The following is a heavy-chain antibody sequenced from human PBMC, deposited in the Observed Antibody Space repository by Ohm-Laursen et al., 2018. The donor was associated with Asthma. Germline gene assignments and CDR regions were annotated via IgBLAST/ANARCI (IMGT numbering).Heavy chain of an antibody. CDR3: ARGSFYYESTGYYFSDH. CDR1: GDSINSGNNY. D-gene: IGHD3-22*01. J-gene: IGHJ4*02. Sequence: SDTLSLTCAVSGDSINSGNNYWSWIRQHPGKGLEWIGYIYYSGNTYSNPSLRSRVAISVDTSTNQFSLNLTSVTAADTAVYYCARGSFYYESTGYYFSDHWGQGALVTVSS. V-gene: IGHV4-31*11. CDR2: IYYSGNT.